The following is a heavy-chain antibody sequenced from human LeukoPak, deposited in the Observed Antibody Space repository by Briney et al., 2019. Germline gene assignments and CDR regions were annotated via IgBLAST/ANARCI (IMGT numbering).Heavy chain of an antibody. J-gene: IGHJ3*02. D-gene: IGHD5-12*01. Sequence: GESLKISCKGSGYSFTSYWIGWVRQMPGKGLEWIGIIYPGDSDARYSPSFQGQVTISADKSISTAYLQWSSLQASDTAMYYCARQVRGGYSADAFDIWGQGTMVTVSS. CDR1: GYSFTSYW. V-gene: IGHV5-51*01. CDR3: ARQVRGGYSADAFDI. CDR2: IYPGDSDA.